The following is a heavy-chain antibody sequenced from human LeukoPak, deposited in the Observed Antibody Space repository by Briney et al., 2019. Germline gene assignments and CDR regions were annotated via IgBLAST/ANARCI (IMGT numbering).Heavy chain of an antibody. Sequence: SETLSLTCTVSGGSISSYYWSWIRQPPGKGLEWIGYIYYSGSTNYNPSLKSRVTVSVDTSKNQFSLKLSSVTAADTAVYYCARDSHYYDSSGYYLGAFDIWGQGTMVTVSS. D-gene: IGHD3-22*01. J-gene: IGHJ3*02. V-gene: IGHV4-59*01. CDR3: ARDSHYYDSSGYYLGAFDI. CDR2: IYYSGST. CDR1: GGSISSYY.